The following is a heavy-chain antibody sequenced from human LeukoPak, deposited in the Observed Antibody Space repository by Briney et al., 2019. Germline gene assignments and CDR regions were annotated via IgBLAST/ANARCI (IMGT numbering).Heavy chain of an antibody. CDR3: ATGSMTTRYYYYFYMDV. D-gene: IGHD4-11*01. J-gene: IGHJ6*03. CDR2: IYYSGDT. V-gene: IGHV4-39*01. Sequence: PSETLSLTCTVSGGSINSTRYYWGWIRQPPGKGLEWIGSIYYSGDTHYNPSLRSRVTISVDTSKNQFSLKMNSMTAADTSVYYCATGSMTTRYYYYFYMDVWGKGITVTVSS. CDR1: GGSINSTRYY.